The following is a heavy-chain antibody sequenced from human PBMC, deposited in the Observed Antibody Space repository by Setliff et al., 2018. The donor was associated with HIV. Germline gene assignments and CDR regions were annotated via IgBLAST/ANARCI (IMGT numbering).Heavy chain of an antibody. V-gene: IGHV4-39*01. CDR3: ARQSGYTRGWDIFGVVAGSFDI. CDR2: MYYRGTT. J-gene: IGHJ3*02. D-gene: IGHD3-3*01. Sequence: SETLSLTCTVSGGSIISSSYYWGWIRQPPGKGLEWIGTMYYRGTTYNNPSPKSRVTFSADTSKNQFSLRLNSVTAADTAVYYCARQSGYTRGWDIFGVVAGSFDIWGLGTMVTVSS. CDR1: GGSIISSSYY.